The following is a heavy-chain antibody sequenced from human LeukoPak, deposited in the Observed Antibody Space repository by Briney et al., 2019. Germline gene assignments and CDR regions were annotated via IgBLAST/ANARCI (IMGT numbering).Heavy chain of an antibody. CDR1: GFTLSNYA. CDR3: AKVPYSDYCSWRPPFMDA. CDR2: ISDSGGNT. V-gene: IGHV3-23*01. D-gene: IGHD3-10*01. J-gene: IGHJ6*02. Sequence: GGSLRLSCAASGFTLSNYAMSWVRQAPGKGLEWVSTISDSGGNTYYADSVKGRFTISRDNSKNTLYLHMSSLRAEDTAIHYCAKVPYSDYCSWRPPFMDAWGQGTTVAVSS.